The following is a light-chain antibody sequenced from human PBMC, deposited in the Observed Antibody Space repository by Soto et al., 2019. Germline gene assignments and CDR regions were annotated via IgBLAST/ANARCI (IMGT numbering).Light chain of an antibody. Sequence: DIQMTQSPSSLSASVGERVTITCQASQDISNYLNWYQQKPGKAPKLLIYDASKLETGVPSRFSGSGSGTDFTFTISSLQPEDIATYYCQQYDNLPVTFGGGTKVEIK. V-gene: IGKV1-33*01. CDR2: DAS. CDR1: QDISNY. J-gene: IGKJ4*01. CDR3: QQYDNLPVT.